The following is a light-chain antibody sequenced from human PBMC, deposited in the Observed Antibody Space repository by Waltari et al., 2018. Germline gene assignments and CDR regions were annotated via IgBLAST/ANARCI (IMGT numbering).Light chain of an antibody. CDR2: DAS. V-gene: IGKV3-11*01. Sequence: DIVLTQSSATLSLSPGARATLSCRASQSVTNYLAWYKLKPGQAPRLLIYDASNRDTGIPARFRGSESVTDFAHTISNLEPDDSAVYYRRQSSKWPLTFGGGTTVELK. J-gene: IGKJ4*01. CDR3: RQSSKWPLT. CDR1: QSVTNY.